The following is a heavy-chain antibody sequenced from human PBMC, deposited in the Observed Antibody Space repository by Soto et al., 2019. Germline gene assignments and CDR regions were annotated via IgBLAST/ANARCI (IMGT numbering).Heavy chain of an antibody. Sequence: QVQVVQSGAEMKKPGSSVKVSCKTSGGTFSTAAISWVRQAPGQGLEWMGGIMPIFRTTDYAQKVQGRVTITADESETTAYLKRSSLRSEDTADYYCASDKDRAHLGGNYYYSMDVWGPGTRVTVTS. CDR1: GGTFSTAA. J-gene: IGHJ6*02. D-gene: IGHD3-3*02. CDR3: ASDKDRAHLGGNYYYSMDV. V-gene: IGHV1-69*12. CDR2: IMPIFRTT.